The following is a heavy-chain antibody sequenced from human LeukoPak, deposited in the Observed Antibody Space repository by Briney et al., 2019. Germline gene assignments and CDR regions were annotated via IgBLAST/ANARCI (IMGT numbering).Heavy chain of an antibody. V-gene: IGHV1-8*03. CDR3: ARAGDFWSGYYLVDY. J-gene: IGHJ4*02. CDR1: GYTFTSYD. D-gene: IGHD3-3*01. CDR2: MNPNSGNT. Sequence: ASVKVSCKASGYTFTSYDINRVRQATGQGLEWMGWMNPNSGNTGYAQKFQGRVTITRNTSISTVYMELSSLRSEDTAVYYCARAGDFWSGYYLVDYWGQGTLVTVSS.